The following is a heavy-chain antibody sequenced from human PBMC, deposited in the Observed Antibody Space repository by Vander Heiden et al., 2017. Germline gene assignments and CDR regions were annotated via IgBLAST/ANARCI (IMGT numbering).Heavy chain of an antibody. CDR2: IIPKFGTP. J-gene: IGHJ4*02. V-gene: IGHV1-69*01. Sequence: QVQLVQSGAEVKKPGSSVQVSCKASGGTFASYTLTWVRQAPGQGLQWMGGIIPKFGTPTYAHNFQGRVSITADESTSTAYMELSILRSEDTAVYYCAREIDSSGYYGLVYWGQGTLVTVSS. CDR3: AREIDSSGYYGLVY. CDR1: GGTFASYT. D-gene: IGHD3-22*01.